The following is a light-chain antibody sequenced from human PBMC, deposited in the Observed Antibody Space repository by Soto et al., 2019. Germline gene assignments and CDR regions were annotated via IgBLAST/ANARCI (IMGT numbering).Light chain of an antibody. Sequence: EIVLTQSPGTLALSAGERATLTCRASQSVNSRLAWYQHKPGQAPRLLIYDASNRATGIPARFSGSGSWTDFSLTISSLEPEDFSVYYCQQRSNWPPVTFGQGTKVDIK. CDR3: QQRSNWPPVT. CDR1: QSVNSR. V-gene: IGKV3-11*01. CDR2: DAS. J-gene: IGKJ1*01.